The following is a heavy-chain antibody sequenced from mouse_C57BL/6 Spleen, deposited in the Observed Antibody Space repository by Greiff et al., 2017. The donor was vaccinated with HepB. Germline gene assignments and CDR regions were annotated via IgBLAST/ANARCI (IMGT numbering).Heavy chain of an antibody. V-gene: IGHV1-15*01. J-gene: IGHJ2*01. D-gene: IGHD2-4*01. CDR1: GYTFTDYE. Sequence: VQRVESGAELVRPGASVTLSCKASGYTFTDYEMHWVKQTPVHGLEWIGAIDPETGGTAYNQKFKGKAILTADKSSSTAYMELRSLTSEDSAVYYCTRPMITTRGFDYWGQGTTLTVSS. CDR2: IDPETGGT. CDR3: TRPMITTRGFDY.